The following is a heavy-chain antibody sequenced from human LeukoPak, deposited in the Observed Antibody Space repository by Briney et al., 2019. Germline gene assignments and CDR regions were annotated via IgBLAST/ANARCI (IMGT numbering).Heavy chain of an antibody. Sequence: PGESLKISCQGSGYSFTSYWITWVRQMPGKGLEWIGMIAPTDSYTNYSPSFQGHVTISVDKSISTAYLQWSSLKASDTAMYFCARGSGTYSPYYWGQGTLVTVSS. D-gene: IGHD3-10*01. J-gene: IGHJ4*02. V-gene: IGHV5-10-1*01. CDR3: ARGSGTYSPYY. CDR1: GYSFTSYW. CDR2: IAPTDSYT.